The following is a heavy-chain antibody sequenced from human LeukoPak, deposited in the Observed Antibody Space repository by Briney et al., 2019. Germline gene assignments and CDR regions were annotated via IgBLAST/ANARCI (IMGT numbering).Heavy chain of an antibody. D-gene: IGHD3-9*01. V-gene: IGHV3-23*01. CDR3: AKWGDYDVLTGYYVSDY. J-gene: IGHJ4*02. CDR2: ITGSGGNT. Sequence: PGGSLRLSCVASGFTFSNYAMSWVRQAPGKGLEWVSAITGSGGNTYYADSVKGRFTISRDNSKNTAFLQMNSLRAEDTAVYYCAKWGDYDVLTGYYVSDYWGQGTLVTVSS. CDR1: GFTFSNYA.